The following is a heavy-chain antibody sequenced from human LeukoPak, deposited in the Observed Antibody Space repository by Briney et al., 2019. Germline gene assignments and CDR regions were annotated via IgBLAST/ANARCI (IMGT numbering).Heavy chain of an antibody. V-gene: IGHV1-2*02. CDR3: ARDRGYCSGGSCYSDY. D-gene: IGHD2-15*01. CDR1: GYTFTGYY. Sequence: ASVKVSCKASGYTFTGYYMHWVRQAPGQGLEWIVWINPNSGGTNYAQKFQGRVTMTRDTSISTAYMELSRLRSDDTAVYYCARDRGYCSGGSCYSDYWGQGTLVTVSS. CDR2: INPNSGGT. J-gene: IGHJ4*02.